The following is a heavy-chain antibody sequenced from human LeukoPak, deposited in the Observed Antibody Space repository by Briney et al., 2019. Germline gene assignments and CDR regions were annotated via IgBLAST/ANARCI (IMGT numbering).Heavy chain of an antibody. CDR2: IYYTGTT. CDR1: GGSISIYY. J-gene: IGHJ3*02. Sequence: PSETLSLTCSVSGGSISIYYWTWIRQIPGKGLEWIGYIYYTGTTNYNPLFESRAAISVDTSKNQFSLKLTSVTAADTAVYYCARDPGYYGSGTIGAFDIWGQGTRVTVSS. V-gene: IGHV4-59*12. D-gene: IGHD3-10*01. CDR3: ARDPGYYGSGTIGAFDI.